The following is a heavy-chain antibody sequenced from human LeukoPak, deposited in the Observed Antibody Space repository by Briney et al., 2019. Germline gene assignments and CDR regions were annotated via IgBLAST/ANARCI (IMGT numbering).Heavy chain of an antibody. CDR1: GYTFTGYY. CDR3: AKRIVGGLGSDD. J-gene: IGHJ4*02. V-gene: IGHV1-2*02. D-gene: IGHD1-26*01. CDR2: INPNGGAT. Sequence: GASVKVSCKASGYTFTGYYMHWVRQAPGQGLEWMGWINPNGGATNYAQEFQGRVTMTRDTSINTAYMELGGLRSDDTAIYYCAKRIVGGLGSDDWGQGTLVTVSS.